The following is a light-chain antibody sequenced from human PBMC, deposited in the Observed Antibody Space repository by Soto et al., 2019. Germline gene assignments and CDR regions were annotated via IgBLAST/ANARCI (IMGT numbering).Light chain of an antibody. V-gene: IGLV2-14*03. J-gene: IGLJ1*01. CDR1: SSDVGAYNY. CDR2: DVN. Sequence: QSALTQPASVSGSPGQSITISCTGTSSDVGAYNYVSWYQHHPGKAPKLMIYDVNNRPSGVSNRFSGSKSGNTASLTICGLQAEDEADYYCSSYTSSSTRIVFGTGTKLTVL. CDR3: SSYTSSSTRIV.